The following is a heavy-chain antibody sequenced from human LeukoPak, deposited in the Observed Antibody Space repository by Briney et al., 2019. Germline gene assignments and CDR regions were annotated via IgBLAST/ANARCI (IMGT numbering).Heavy chain of an antibody. CDR2: INPNSGVT. V-gene: IGHV1-2*04. J-gene: IGHJ6*02. D-gene: IGHD5-24*01. CDR1: GYTFTSYA. Sequence: ASVKVSCKASGYTFTSYAMHWVRQAPGQRLEWMGWINPNSGVTNYAQKFQGWVTMTSDTSISTAYMELSRLRSDDTAVYYCARDRPAINGYIYYYYGMDVWGQGTTVTVSS. CDR3: ARDRPAINGYIYYYYGMDV.